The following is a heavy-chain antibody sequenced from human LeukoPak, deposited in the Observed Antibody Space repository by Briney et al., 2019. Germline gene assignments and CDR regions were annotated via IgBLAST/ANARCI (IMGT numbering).Heavy chain of an antibody. CDR2: ISISSSYI. CDR1: GFTFSRYS. D-gene: IGHD3-9*01. CDR3: ARGDDILTGYYNEIDY. Sequence: PGGSLRLSCAASGFTFSRYSMNWVRQAPGKGLEWVSSISISSSYIYYADSVKGRFTISRDNSKNTLYLQMNSLRAEDTAVYYCARGDDILTGYYNEIDYWGQGTLVTVSS. V-gene: IGHV3-21*01. J-gene: IGHJ4*02.